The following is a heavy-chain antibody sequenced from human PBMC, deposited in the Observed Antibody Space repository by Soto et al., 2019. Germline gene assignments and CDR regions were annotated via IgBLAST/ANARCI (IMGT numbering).Heavy chain of an antibody. V-gene: IGHV4-59*08. CDR3: ARSLYYDFWSGYSPYMDV. CDR1: GGSISNYY. Sequence: SETLSLTCTVSGGSISNYYWRWIRQPPGKGLEWIGYIYYSGSTNYNPSLKSRVTISVDTSKNQFSLKLSSVTAADTAVYYCARSLYYDFWSGYSPYMDVWGKGTTVTVSS. CDR2: IYYSGST. D-gene: IGHD3-3*01. J-gene: IGHJ6*03.